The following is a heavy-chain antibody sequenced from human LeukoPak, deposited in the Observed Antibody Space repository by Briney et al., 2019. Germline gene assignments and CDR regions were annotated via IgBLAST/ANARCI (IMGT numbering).Heavy chain of an antibody. CDR1: GFTFSDYG. Sequence: GGSLRLSCAASGFTFSDYGMHWVRQAPGKGLEWVAFIRYDETTKFYADSVKGRFTISRDNSKNTLYLQMNSLRAEDTAVYYCARGGGVRYFGYWGQGTLVTVSS. D-gene: IGHD4-23*01. CDR2: IRYDETTK. V-gene: IGHV3-30*02. J-gene: IGHJ4*02. CDR3: ARGGGVRYFGY.